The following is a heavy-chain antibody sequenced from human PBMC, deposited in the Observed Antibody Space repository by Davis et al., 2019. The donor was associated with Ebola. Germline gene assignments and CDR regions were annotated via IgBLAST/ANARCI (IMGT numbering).Heavy chain of an antibody. J-gene: IGHJ5*02. V-gene: IGHV3-21*01. Sequence: GESLKISCAASGFTFSSYSMNWVRQAPGKGLEWVSSISSSSSYIYYADSVKGRFTISRGNAKNSLYLQMNSLRAEDTAVYYCARDPTVVTPGGWFDPWGQGTLVTVSS. CDR1: GFTFSSYS. CDR3: ARDPTVVTPGGWFDP. CDR2: ISSSSSYI. D-gene: IGHD4-23*01.